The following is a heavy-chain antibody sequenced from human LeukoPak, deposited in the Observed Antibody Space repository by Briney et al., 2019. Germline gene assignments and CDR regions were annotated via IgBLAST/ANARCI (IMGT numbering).Heavy chain of an antibody. D-gene: IGHD5-18*01. CDR3: ARHRGYSYGYIYYYYGMDV. J-gene: IGHJ6*02. Sequence: SETLSLTCTVSGGSISSYYWSWIRQPPGKGLERIGYIYYSGSTNYNPSLKSRVTISVDTSKNQFSLKLSSVTAADTAVYYCARHRGYSYGYIYYYYGMDVWGQGTTVTVSS. V-gene: IGHV4-59*08. CDR1: GGSISSYY. CDR2: IYYSGST.